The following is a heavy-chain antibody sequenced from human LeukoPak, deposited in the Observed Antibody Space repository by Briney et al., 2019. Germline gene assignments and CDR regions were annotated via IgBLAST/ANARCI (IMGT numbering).Heavy chain of an antibody. CDR3: TTVYCGGDCYPGLFDY. D-gene: IGHD2-21*02. J-gene: IGHJ4*02. V-gene: IGHV3-73*01. Sequence: GGSLRLSCAASGFTFSGSALHWVRQASGKGLEWVGRIRSTANGYATAYAASVKGRFTISRDDSKNTAYLQMDSLKTEDTDVYYCTTVYCGGDCYPGLFDYWGQGTLVTVSS. CDR2: IRSTANGYAT. CDR1: GFTFSGSA.